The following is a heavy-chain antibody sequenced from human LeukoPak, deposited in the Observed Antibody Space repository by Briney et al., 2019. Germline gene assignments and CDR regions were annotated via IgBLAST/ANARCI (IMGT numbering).Heavy chain of an antibody. CDR1: GCSFTSYW. Sequence: GESLKISCKGSGCSFTSYWIGWVRQMPGKGLEWMGIIYPGDSDTRYSPSFQGQVTISADKSISTAYLQWSSLKASDTAMYYCARHFEEGYCSGGSCYIDYWGQGTLVTVSS. CDR2: IYPGDSDT. J-gene: IGHJ4*02. V-gene: IGHV5-51*01. CDR3: ARHFEEGYCSGGSCYIDY. D-gene: IGHD2-15*01.